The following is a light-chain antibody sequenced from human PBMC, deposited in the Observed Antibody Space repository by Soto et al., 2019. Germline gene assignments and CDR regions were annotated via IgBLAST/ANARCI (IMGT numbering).Light chain of an antibody. V-gene: IGKV3-11*01. CDR3: QQRSSWPVT. Sequence: EIVLTQSPATLSLSPGEIATLSCRASQNVSSYLAWYQQKPGQAPRLLIYDASNRATGIPARFSGSGSETVFTLTISSLEPEDFAVYYCQQRSSWPVTFGPGTKVDIK. CDR1: QNVSSY. J-gene: IGKJ3*01. CDR2: DAS.